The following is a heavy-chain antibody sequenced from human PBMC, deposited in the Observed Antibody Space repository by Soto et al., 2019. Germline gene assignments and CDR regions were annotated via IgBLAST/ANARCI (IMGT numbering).Heavy chain of an antibody. V-gene: IGHV3-30*18. J-gene: IGHJ4*02. D-gene: IGHD6-25*01. CDR3: EKDLGDSSAEDGADY. Sequence: QVQLVESGGGVVQPGRSLRLSCAASGFTFSTYDMHWVRQAPGKGLEWVAVISSDGSNEYYAYSVKGRFTISRDNSKNTLYVQMNSLRAEDTAVYYCEKDLGDSSAEDGADYWGQGTLVTVSS. CDR2: ISSDGSNE. CDR1: GFTFSTYD.